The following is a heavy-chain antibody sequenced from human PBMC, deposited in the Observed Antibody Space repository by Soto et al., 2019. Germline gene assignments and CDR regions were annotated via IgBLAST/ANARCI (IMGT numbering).Heavy chain of an antibody. J-gene: IGHJ4*02. CDR3: AKVMIASTVADFFDY. CDR2: ITASGVTT. Sequence: PGGSLRLSCAASGFTFSNYAMTWVRQAPGKGLEWVSTITASGVTTYYADSVKGRFTISRDNSKNTLYLQMPNLRADDTALYYCAKVMIASTVADFFDYWGKGTLVTVAS. V-gene: IGHV3-23*01. D-gene: IGHD6-19*01. CDR1: GFTFSNYA.